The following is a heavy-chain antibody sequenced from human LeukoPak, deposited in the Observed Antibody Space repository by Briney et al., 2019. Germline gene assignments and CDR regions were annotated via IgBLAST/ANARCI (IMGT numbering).Heavy chain of an antibody. CDR1: GGSFSGYY. Sequence: SETLSLTCAVYGGSFSGYYWSWIRQPPGKGLEWIGEINHSGSTNYNPSLKSRVTISIDTSKNQFSLKLSSVTAADTAVYYCARSTTVTPFDYWGQGTLVTVSS. D-gene: IGHD4-17*01. V-gene: IGHV4-34*01. CDR2: INHSGST. J-gene: IGHJ4*02. CDR3: ARSTTVTPFDY.